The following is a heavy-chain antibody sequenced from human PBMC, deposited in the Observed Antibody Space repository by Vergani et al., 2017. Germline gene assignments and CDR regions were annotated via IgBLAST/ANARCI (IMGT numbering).Heavy chain of an antibody. V-gene: IGHV4-61*02. CDR3: ARARPYCTRGSCPAI. J-gene: IGHJ4*02. Sequence: QVKLQESGPGLLKPSQTLYLIFTVSGESIRSGSHYRSWIRQPAGKGLEWIGHIHTGGDTDLNPSFKIRVSISVDTSKSQFSQKLNSVTVADTAVYYCARARPYCTRGSCPAIWGQGTLVTVSS. D-gene: IGHD2-8*01. CDR1: GESIRSGSHY. CDR2: IHTGGDT.